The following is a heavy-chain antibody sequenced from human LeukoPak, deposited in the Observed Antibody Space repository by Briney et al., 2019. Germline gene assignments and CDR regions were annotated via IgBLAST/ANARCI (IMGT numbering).Heavy chain of an antibody. V-gene: IGHV1-2*02. CDR3: ARDESGSGSYYNAY. CDR2: INPNSGGT. D-gene: IGHD3-10*01. Sequence: GASVKVSCKASGYTFTGYYMHWVRQAPGQGLEWMGWINPNSGGTNYAQKFQGRVAMTRDTSISTAYMELSRLRSDDTAVYYCARDESGSGSYYNAYWGQGTLVTVSS. CDR1: GYTFTGYY. J-gene: IGHJ4*02.